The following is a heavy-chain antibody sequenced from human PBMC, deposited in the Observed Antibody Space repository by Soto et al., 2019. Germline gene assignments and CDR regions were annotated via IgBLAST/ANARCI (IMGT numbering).Heavy chain of an antibody. CDR1: GGTFNNNG. V-gene: IGHV1-69*13. D-gene: IGHD2-15*01. CDR2: LIPIFGTG. CDR3: AIDRMHFARTGYSGRRLFDT. J-gene: IGHJ5*02. Sequence: GASVKVSCKASGGTFNNNGVTWVRQAPGQGLEWMGGLIPIFGTGSYAQRFQGRVTLIADESTSTAYMELNSLRSEDTAVYYCAIDRMHFARTGYSGRRLFDTWGQGTLVTVSS.